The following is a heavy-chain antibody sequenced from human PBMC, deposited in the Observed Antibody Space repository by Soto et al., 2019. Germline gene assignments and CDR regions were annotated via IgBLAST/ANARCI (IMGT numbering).Heavy chain of an antibody. V-gene: IGHV4-4*02. CDR3: VRLNRDYYYYGMDV. Sequence: PSDTLSLTSAVSGDSISNSKWWTWVRQTPGKGLEWIGKIDHNGITNYNPSLESRVTILKDNSKNQLSLKLSSVTGADSAVYYCVRLNRDYYYYGMDVWGQVATVPVSS. CDR2: IDHNGIT. CDR1: GDSISNSKW. J-gene: IGHJ6*02.